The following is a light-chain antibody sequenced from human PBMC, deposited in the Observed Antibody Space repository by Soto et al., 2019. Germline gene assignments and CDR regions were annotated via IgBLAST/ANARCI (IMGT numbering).Light chain of an antibody. Sequence: EIVLTQAPGSLSFCPGEIATLSCRASQSVSSGYLACYQQKPGHAPRLLMYGASIRATGIPARFIGSGSGTEFPLPISSLPSEDFALYHCQQYNKSPAFSFGQGTKLDTK. CDR1: QSVSSGY. J-gene: IGKJ2*03. V-gene: IGKV3-15*01. CDR2: GAS. CDR3: QQYNKSPAFS.